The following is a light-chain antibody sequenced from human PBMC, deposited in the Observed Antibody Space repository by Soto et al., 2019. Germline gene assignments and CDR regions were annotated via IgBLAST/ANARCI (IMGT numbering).Light chain of an antibody. CDR1: TGINVGTYR. Sequence: QPVLTQPSSLSASPGASASLTCTLRTGINVGTYRIFWYQQKPGSPPQYLLRYKSDSDNQQGSGVPSRFSGSKDASANAGILLISGLQSEDEADYYWMIWHSSAVVFGGGTKLTVL. J-gene: IGLJ2*01. CDR2: YKSDSDN. V-gene: IGLV5-45*03. CDR3: MIWHSSAVV.